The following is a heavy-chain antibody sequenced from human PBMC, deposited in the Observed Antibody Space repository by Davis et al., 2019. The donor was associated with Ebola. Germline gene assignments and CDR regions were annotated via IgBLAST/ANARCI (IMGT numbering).Heavy chain of an antibody. J-gene: IGHJ6*02. CDR2: ISSSGSTI. D-gene: IGHD2-2*01. CDR3: AREFYCSSTSCFINYYYGMDV. V-gene: IGHV3-48*03. CDR1: GFTFSSYE. Sequence: GESLKISCAASGFTFSSYEMNWVRQAPGKGLEWVSYISSSGSTIYYADSVKGRFTISRDNAKNSLYLQMNSLRAEDTAVYYCAREFYCSSTSCFINYYYGMDVWGQGTTVTVSS.